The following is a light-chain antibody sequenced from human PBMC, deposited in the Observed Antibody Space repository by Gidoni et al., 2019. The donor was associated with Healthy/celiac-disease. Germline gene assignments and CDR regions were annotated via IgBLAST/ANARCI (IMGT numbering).Light chain of an antibody. CDR3: QQSYSTRIT. CDR2: AAS. J-gene: IGKJ5*01. CDR1: QSISSY. Sequence: DIQTTQSPSSLSASVGDRVTITCRASQSISSYLNWYQQKPGKAPKLLIYAASSLQSGVPSRFSGSGSGTDFTLTISSLQPEDFATYYCQQSYSTRITYXQXTRLEIK. V-gene: IGKV1-39*01.